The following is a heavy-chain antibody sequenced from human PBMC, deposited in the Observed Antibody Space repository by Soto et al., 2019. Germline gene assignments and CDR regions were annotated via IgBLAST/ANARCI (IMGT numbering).Heavy chain of an antibody. Sequence: GASVKVSCKAPADTFTSYYIHWVRQAPGHGLEWMGIINPNGGSTRFAQTFQGRITITADESTNTVYMDLRSLTSEDTAIYYCAKSAPMDAGDKYYYDFWGQGALVTVSS. CDR1: ADTFTSYY. CDR3: AKSAPMDAGDKYYYDF. CDR2: INPNGGST. V-gene: IGHV1-46*01. D-gene: IGHD4-17*01. J-gene: IGHJ4*02.